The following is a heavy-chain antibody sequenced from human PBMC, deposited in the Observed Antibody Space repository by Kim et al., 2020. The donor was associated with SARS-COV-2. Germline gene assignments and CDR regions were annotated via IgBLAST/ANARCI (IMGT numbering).Heavy chain of an antibody. CDR2: K. V-gene: IGHV3-7*03. D-gene: IGHD2-2*01. J-gene: IGHJ4*02. CDR3: ARLVRRTFDY. Sequence: KYCVDSVKGRFTISRDNAKRSLYLQLNSLGAADTAIYYCARLVRRTFDYWGQGTLVTVSS.